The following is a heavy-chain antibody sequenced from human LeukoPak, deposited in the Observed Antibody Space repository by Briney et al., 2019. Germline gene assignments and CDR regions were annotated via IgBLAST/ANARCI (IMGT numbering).Heavy chain of an antibody. V-gene: IGHV1-2*02. Sequence: ASVKVSCKASGYTFTSYYIHWVRQAPGQGLEWMGWINPNSGGTNYAQKFQGRVTMTRDTSISTAYMELSRLRSDDTAVYYCARFIAAAGSHWFDPWGQGTLVTVSS. D-gene: IGHD6-13*01. CDR2: INPNSGGT. CDR3: ARFIAAAGSHWFDP. J-gene: IGHJ5*02. CDR1: GYTFTSYY.